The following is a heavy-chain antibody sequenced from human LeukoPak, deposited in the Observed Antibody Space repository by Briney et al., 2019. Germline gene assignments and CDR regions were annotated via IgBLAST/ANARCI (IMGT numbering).Heavy chain of an antibody. J-gene: IGHJ4*02. CDR2: IYYSGST. Sequence: PSETLSLTCTVSGGSISSSSYYWGWIRQPPGKGLEWIGSIYYSGSTYYNPSLKSRVTISVDTSKNQFSLRLSSVTAADTAVYYCARDIGAGFGFIGVYDYWGQGTLVTVSS. CDR3: ARDIGAGFGFIGVYDY. CDR1: GGSISSSSYY. D-gene: IGHD3-10*01. V-gene: IGHV4-39*07.